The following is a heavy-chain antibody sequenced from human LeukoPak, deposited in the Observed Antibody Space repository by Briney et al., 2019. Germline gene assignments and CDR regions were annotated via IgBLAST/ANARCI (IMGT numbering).Heavy chain of an antibody. V-gene: IGHV3-74*01. CDR3: AKDIYYYDSSRYFQH. CDR1: GFTFSNYW. Sequence: GGSLRLSCAASGFTFSNYWIHWVRQAPGKGLVWVSRINSDGSSTSYADSVKGRFTISRDNSKNTLYLQMNSLRAEDTAVYYCAKDIYYYDSSRYFQHWGQGTLVTVSS. D-gene: IGHD3-22*01. CDR2: INSDGSST. J-gene: IGHJ1*01.